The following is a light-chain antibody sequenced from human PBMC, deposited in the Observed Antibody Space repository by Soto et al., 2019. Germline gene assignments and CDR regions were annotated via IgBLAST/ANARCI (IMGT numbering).Light chain of an antibody. CDR2: AAS. V-gene: IGKV3-15*01. J-gene: IGKJ4*01. Sequence: IVVTQSPATLSVSPGERVTFSCKASLFIANHLAWYQHKPGQSPRLLIHAASTGAPGVPARFSGSWSGAEFTLTIVSLQSDDSAIYYCQQYYRWPVTFGGGTKVEIK. CDR1: LFIANH. CDR3: QQYYRWPVT.